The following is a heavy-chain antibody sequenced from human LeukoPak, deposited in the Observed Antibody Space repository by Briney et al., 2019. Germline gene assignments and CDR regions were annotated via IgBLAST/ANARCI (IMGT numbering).Heavy chain of an antibody. CDR3: ARGAWTAYYLDY. CDR2: LNTDGSRI. V-gene: IGHV3-74*01. J-gene: IGHJ4*02. Sequence: HPGGSLRLSCAASGFTFSSYWMHWVRQAPGKGLVWVSRLNTDGSRINYADSVKGRFTISRDNAKNTLYLQMNSLRAEDTAVYYCARGAWTAYYLDYWGQGTLVTVSS. D-gene: IGHD3/OR15-3a*01. CDR1: GFTFSSYW.